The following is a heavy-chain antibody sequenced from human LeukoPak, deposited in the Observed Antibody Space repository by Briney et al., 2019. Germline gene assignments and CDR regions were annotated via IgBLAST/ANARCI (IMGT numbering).Heavy chain of an antibody. CDR2: INQSGST. CDR3: ARLPHCSSTSCYRYYYYGMDV. Sequence: SETLSLTCAVYGGSFSGYYWSWIRQPPGKGLEWIGEINQSGSTNYNPSLKSRVTISVDTSKNQFSLKLSSVTAADTAVYYCARLPHCSSTSCYRYYYYGMDVWGQGTTVTVSS. CDR1: GGSFSGYY. D-gene: IGHD2-2*01. J-gene: IGHJ6*02. V-gene: IGHV4-34*01.